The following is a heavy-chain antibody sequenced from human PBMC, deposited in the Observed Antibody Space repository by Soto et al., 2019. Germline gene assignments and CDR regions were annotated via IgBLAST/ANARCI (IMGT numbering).Heavy chain of an antibody. J-gene: IGHJ4*02. D-gene: IGHD2-8*01. CDR2: INWNGGST. CDR1: GFTFDDYG. CDR3: ARDLVDYFTMGVCYSFAY. V-gene: IGHV3-20*04. Sequence: EVQLVESGGGVVRPGGSLRLSCAASGFTFDDYGMSWVRQAPGKGLEWVSGINWNGGSTGYADSVKGRFTISRDNPKTSFYMKINSLRAKDTAFYYGARDLVDYFTMGVCYSFAYWAQEPLVTVSS.